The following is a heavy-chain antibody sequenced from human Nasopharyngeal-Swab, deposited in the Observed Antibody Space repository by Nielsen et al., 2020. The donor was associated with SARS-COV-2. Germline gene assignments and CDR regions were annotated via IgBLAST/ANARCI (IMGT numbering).Heavy chain of an antibody. CDR2: IIPIFGTA. Sequence: SVKVSCKASGGTFSSYAISWVRQAPGQGLEWMGGIIPIFGTANYAQKFQERVTITRDTSASTAYMELSSLRSEDTAVYYCARDDYYYYGMDVWGQGATVTVSS. V-gene: IGHV1-69*05. J-gene: IGHJ6*02. CDR3: ARDDYYYYGMDV. CDR1: GGTFSSYA.